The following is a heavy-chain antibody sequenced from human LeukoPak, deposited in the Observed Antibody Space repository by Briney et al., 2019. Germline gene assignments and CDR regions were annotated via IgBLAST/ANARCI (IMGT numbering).Heavy chain of an antibody. D-gene: IGHD3-10*01. CDR1: GFTFTNYW. Sequence: GGSLRLSCAASGFTFTNYWMSWVRQAPGKGLELVANIKQDRSEKYYVDSVKGRFTISRDNAKNSLYLQMNSLRAEDTAVYYCARAPPERMVRDTYFDYWGQGTLVTVSS. CDR3: ARAPPERMVRDTYFDY. CDR2: IKQDRSEK. J-gene: IGHJ4*02. V-gene: IGHV3-7*01.